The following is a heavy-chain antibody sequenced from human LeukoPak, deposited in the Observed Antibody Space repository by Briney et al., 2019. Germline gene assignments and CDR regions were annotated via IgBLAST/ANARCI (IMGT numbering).Heavy chain of an antibody. CDR1: KFTFSTYG. CDR3: ARNSPYYYYMDV. D-gene: IGHD2-21*01. V-gene: IGHV3-21*01. Sequence: PGGSLRLSCATSKFTFSTYGVHWVRQAPRKGLEWVSSISSSSSYIYYADSVKGRFTISRDNAKNSLYLQMNSLRAEDTAVYYCARNSPYYYYMDVWGKGTTVTVSS. J-gene: IGHJ6*03. CDR2: ISSSSSYI.